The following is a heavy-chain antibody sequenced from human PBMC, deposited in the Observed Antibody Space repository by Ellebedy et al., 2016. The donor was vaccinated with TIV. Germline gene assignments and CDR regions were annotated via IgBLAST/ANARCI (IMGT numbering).Heavy chain of an antibody. Sequence: GGSLRLSXAASGFTFSSYSMNWVRQAPGKGLEWVSSISSSSSYIYYADSVKGRFTISRDNAKNSLYLQMNSLRAEDTAVYYCARMVLYDSSGYPLRDADHYYYGMDVWGQGTTVTVSS. CDR1: GFTFSSYS. CDR3: ARMVLYDSSGYPLRDADHYYYGMDV. V-gene: IGHV3-21*01. J-gene: IGHJ6*02. CDR2: ISSSSSYI. D-gene: IGHD3-22*01.